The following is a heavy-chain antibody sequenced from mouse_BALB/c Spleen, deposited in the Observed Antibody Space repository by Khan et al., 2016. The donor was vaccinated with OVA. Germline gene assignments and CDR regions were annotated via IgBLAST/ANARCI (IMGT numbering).Heavy chain of an antibody. CDR2: VYPGSGSI. CDR3: ARHEDGNDGYYDYAMDY. CDR1: GYTFTEYI. Sequence: QVQLQQSVAELVKPGASVKLSCKASGYTFTEYIIHWVKQRSGQGLEWIGWVYPGSGSIKYNEKFKDKATLTADKSSSTVYMELSRLTSEDSAVYFCARHEDGNDGYYDYAMDYWGQGTSVTVSS. V-gene: IGHV1-62-2*01. J-gene: IGHJ4*01. D-gene: IGHD2-3*01.